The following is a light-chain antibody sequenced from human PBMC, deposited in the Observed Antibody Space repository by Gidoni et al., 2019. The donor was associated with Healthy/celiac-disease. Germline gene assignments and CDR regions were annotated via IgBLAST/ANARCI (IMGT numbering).Light chain of an antibody. CDR3: QQYYSTLIT. Sequence: DIVMTQSPDSLAVSLGETATINCKSSQSVLYSSNNKNYLAWYQQKPGQPPNLLIYWASTRESGVPDRFSGSGSGTDFILTISSLQAEDVAVYYCQQYYSTLITFGQGTRLEIK. J-gene: IGKJ5*01. V-gene: IGKV4-1*01. CDR2: WAS. CDR1: QSVLYSSNNKNY.